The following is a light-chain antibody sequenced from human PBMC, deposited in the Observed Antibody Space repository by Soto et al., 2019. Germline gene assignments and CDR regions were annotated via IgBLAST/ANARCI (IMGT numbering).Light chain of an antibody. V-gene: IGLV2-14*01. Sequence: QSVLTRPASVYGSPGQSITISCTGTSSDVGGYNSVSWYQQHPGKAPKLILYDVTDRPSGVSYRFSGSKSGNTASLTISGLQAAAEADYFCSSFTSSMTNVFGSGTKVTV. J-gene: IGLJ1*01. CDR1: SSDVGGYNS. CDR3: SSFTSSMTNV. CDR2: DVT.